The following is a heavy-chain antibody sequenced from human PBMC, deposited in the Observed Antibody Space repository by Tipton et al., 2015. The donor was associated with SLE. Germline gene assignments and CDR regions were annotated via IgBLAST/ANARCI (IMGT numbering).Heavy chain of an antibody. CDR1: GGSISSYY. Sequence: TLSLTCTVSGGSISSYYWSWIRQPSGKGLEWIGYIYYSGSTNYNPSLKSRVTISVDTSKNQFSLKLSSVTAADTAVYYCARGAGIQLWLPSAFDIWGQGTMVTVSS. J-gene: IGHJ3*02. CDR2: IYYSGST. CDR3: ARGAGIQLWLPSAFDI. V-gene: IGHV4-59*01. D-gene: IGHD5-18*01.